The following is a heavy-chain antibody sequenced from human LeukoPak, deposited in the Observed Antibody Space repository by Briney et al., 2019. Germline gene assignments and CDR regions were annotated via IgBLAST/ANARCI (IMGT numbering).Heavy chain of an antibody. Sequence: PSETLSLTCTVSGGSITSYYWSWIRQPPGKGLEWVGYIFYSGSTYYNPSLKSRVTISVDTSKNQFSLNLSSVTAADTAMYYCARHGRNSGAPNYWGQGTLVTVSS. J-gene: IGHJ4*02. CDR3: ARHGRNSGAPNY. V-gene: IGHV4-59*08. CDR2: IFYSGST. D-gene: IGHD6-19*01. CDR1: GGSITSYY.